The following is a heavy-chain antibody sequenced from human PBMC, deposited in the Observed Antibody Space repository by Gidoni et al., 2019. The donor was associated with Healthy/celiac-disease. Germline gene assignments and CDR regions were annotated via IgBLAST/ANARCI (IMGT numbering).Heavy chain of an antibody. CDR2: IWYDGSNK. CDR1: GFTFSSYG. D-gene: IGHD3-3*01. CDR3: ARDTPSPEWLREDAFDI. J-gene: IGHJ3*02. V-gene: IGHV3-33*01. Sequence: QVQLVESGGGVVQPGRSLRLSCAASGFTFSSYGMHWVRQAPGKGLEWVAVIWYDGSNKYYADSVKGRFTISRDNSKNTLYLQMNSLRAEDTAVYYCARDTPSPEWLREDAFDIWGQGTMVTVSS.